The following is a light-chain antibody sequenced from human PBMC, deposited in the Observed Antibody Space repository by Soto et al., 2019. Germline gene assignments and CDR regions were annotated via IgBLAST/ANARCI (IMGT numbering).Light chain of an antibody. V-gene: IGLV2-23*01. CDR2: EGF. CDR1: SSDIGTYNL. Sequence: QSALTQPASVSGSPGQSITISCTGTSSDIGTYNLVSWYQHYPGKAPKLMIYEGFKRPSGVSNRFSGSKSGSTASLTISGLQAEDEADYYCCSYAGRSTWDVVFGGGTKLTVL. CDR3: CSYAGRSTWDVV. J-gene: IGLJ2*01.